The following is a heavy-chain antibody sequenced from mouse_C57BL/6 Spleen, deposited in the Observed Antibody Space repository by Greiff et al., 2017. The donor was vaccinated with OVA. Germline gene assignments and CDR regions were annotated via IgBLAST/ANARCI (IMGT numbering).Heavy chain of an antibody. J-gene: IGHJ1*03. CDR3: TRGHYGNLWYFDV. V-gene: IGHV1-15*01. CDR1: GYTFTDYE. Sequence: QVQLKESGAELVRPGASVTLSCKASGYTFTDYEMHWVKQTPVHGLEWIGAIDPETGGTAYNQKFKGKAILTADKSSSTAYMELRSLTSEDSAVYYCTRGHYGNLWYFDVWGTGTTVTVSS. D-gene: IGHD2-1*01. CDR2: IDPETGGT.